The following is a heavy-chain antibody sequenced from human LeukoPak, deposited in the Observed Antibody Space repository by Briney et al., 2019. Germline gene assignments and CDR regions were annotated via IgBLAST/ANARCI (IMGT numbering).Heavy chain of an antibody. Sequence: PGGSLRLSCTASGFTFSSYGMHWVRQAPGKGLEWVAFIRYDGSNEYYADSVKGRFTISRDNSKSTLYLQMNSLRAEDTAVYYCARGMATTLNFGHWGQGTLVTVSS. CDR3: ARGMATTLNFGH. CDR1: GFTFSSYG. D-gene: IGHD5-24*01. J-gene: IGHJ4*02. CDR2: IRYDGSNE. V-gene: IGHV3-30*02.